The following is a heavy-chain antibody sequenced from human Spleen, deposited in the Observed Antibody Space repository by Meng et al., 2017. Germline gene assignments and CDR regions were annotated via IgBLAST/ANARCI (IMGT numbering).Heavy chain of an antibody. J-gene: IGHJ4*02. CDR3: ARGPTTMAHDFDY. CDR1: GGSISGYY. V-gene: IGHV4-34*01. Sequence: QGQLQQWGAGLLKPSETLSLTCAVYGGSISGYYWTWIRQPPGKGLEWIGEINHSGSTTYNPSLKSRVTISVDTSKNQFSLKLNSVTAADTAVYYCARGPTTMAHDFDYWGQGTLVTVSS. CDR2: INHSGST. D-gene: IGHD4-11*01.